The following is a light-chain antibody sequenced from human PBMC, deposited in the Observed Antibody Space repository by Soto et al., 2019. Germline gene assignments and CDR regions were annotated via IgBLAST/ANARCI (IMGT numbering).Light chain of an antibody. J-gene: IGKJ1*01. CDR1: QSVSSSY. Sequence: EIVLTQSPGTLSLSPGERATLSCRASQSVSSSYLAWYQQKPCQAPRLLIYGASSRATGIPDRFSGSGSGTDFTLTISRLEPEDFAVYYCQQYGSSPRTFGQGTKVEI. CDR3: QQYGSSPRT. CDR2: GAS. V-gene: IGKV3-20*01.